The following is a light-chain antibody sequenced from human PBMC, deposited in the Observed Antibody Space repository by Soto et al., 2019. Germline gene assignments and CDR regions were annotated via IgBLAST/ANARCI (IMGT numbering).Light chain of an antibody. CDR1: QSLSSNS. CDR2: GAS. V-gene: IGKV3-20*01. Sequence: EIVLTQSPGTLSFSPGERATLSCGTSQSLSSNSLAWYQQKPGQAPSLLIYGASSRATGIPDRFSGSGSGTAFSLTISRLEPTDFAVYYCQQYCTSPYTFGQGTKLEIK. J-gene: IGKJ2*01. CDR3: QQYCTSPYT.